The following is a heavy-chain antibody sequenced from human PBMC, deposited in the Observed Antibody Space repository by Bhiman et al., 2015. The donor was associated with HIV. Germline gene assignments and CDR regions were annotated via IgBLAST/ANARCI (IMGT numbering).Heavy chain of an antibody. D-gene: IGHD1-26*01. Sequence: EVQLVESGGGVVRPGGSLRLSCAASGFTFNDYGMAWVRQAPGKGLEWVSGRNGGVTDYADSVKGRFTISRDYAKNSLYLQMNSLRAEDTALYYCARETPYSGSTKWGQGTLVTVSS. J-gene: IGHJ4*02. CDR3: ARETPYSGSTK. CDR1: GFTFNDYG. V-gene: IGHV3-20*04. CDR2: RNGGVT.